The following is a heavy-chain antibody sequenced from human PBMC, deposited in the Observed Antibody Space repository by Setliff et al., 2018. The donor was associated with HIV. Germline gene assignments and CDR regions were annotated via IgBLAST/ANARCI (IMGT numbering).Heavy chain of an antibody. CDR1: GYSFTDFF. J-gene: IGHJ4*02. CDR2: ISPRNGDT. CDR3: ARQLSNSLDF. Sequence: VASVKVSCKASGYSFTDFFIHWVRQAPGQGLEWMGWISPRNGDTRITKTFRGRVTMTRDTSLNTASVEVSGLRSDDTAVYFCARQLSNSLDFWGQGTLVTVSS. V-gene: IGHV1-2*02. D-gene: IGHD7-27*01.